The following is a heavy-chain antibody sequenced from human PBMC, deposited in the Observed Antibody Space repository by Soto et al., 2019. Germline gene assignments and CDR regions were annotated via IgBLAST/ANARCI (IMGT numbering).Heavy chain of an antibody. CDR3: AREIPAAGHFAS. D-gene: IGHD6-13*01. Sequence: QVQLQEPGPRLVKPSETLSLTCTVSGGSFNNNYWNWIRQPPGRGMEWIGYIHSSGGTRFNPSFNSRATMSVATSSSQFSLNLLSVTAAATALYYCAREIPAAGHFASWGQATLVTVSS. CDR1: GGSFNNNY. V-gene: IGHV4-59*01. CDR2: IHSSGGT. J-gene: IGHJ4*02.